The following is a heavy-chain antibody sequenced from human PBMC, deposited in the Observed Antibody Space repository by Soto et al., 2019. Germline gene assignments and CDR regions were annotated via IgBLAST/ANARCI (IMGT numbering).Heavy chain of an antibody. CDR2: INHSGST. Sequence: QVQLQQWGAGLLKPSETLSLTCAVYGGSFSGYYWSWIRQPPGKGLEWIGEINHSGSTNYNPSLKSRVNISVDTSKNQFSLKLSSVTAADTAVYYCARGFNYGDDVEYFQHWGQGTLVTVSS. D-gene: IGHD4-17*01. CDR3: ARGFNYGDDVEYFQH. J-gene: IGHJ1*01. CDR1: GGSFSGYY. V-gene: IGHV4-34*01.